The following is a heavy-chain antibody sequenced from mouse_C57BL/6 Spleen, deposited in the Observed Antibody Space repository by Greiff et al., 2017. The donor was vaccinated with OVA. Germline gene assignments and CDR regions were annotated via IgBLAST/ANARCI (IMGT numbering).Heavy chain of an antibody. CDR2: IYPGDGDT. V-gene: IGHV1-82*01. J-gene: IGHJ2*01. D-gene: IGHD1-1*02. CDR1: GYAFSSSW. CDR3: ARGTDYDFDY. Sequence: QVQLKESGPELVKPGASVKISCKASGYAFSSSWMNWVKQRPGKGLEWIGRIYPGDGDTNYNGKFKGKATLTADKSSSTAYMQLSSLTSEDSAVYFCARGTDYDFDYWGQGTTLTVSS.